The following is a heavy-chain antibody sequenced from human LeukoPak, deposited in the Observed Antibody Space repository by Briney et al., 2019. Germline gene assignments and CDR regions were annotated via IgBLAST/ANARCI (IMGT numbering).Heavy chain of an antibody. Sequence: ASVKVSCKASGYTFTGYYMHWVRQAPGQGLEWMGRINPNSGGTNYAQKFQGRVTMTRDTSISTAYMELSRLRSDDTAVYYCARGIVVVPAAMLEHWGQGTLVTVSS. D-gene: IGHD2-2*01. CDR2: INPNSGGT. CDR1: GYTFTGYY. J-gene: IGHJ4*02. CDR3: ARGIVVVPAAMLEH. V-gene: IGHV1-2*02.